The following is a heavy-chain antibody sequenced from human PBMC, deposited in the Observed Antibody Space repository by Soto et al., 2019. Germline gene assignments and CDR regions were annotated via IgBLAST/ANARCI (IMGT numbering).Heavy chain of an antibody. V-gene: IGHV3-33*01. CDR1: GFTFSSYG. CDR2: IWYDGSNK. CDR3: ARDRADYDILTGYYTSHYFDY. Sequence: PGGSLRLSCAASGFTFSSYGMHWVRQAPGKGLEWVAVIWYDGSNKYYADSVKGRFTISRDNSKNTLYLQMNSLRAEDTAVYYCARDRADYDILTGYYTSHYFDYWGQGTLVTVSS. J-gene: IGHJ4*02. D-gene: IGHD3-9*01.